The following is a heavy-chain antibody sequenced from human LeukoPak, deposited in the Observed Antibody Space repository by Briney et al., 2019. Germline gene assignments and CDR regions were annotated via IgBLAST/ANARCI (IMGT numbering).Heavy chain of an antibody. CDR2: LYSGGNT. Sequence: PGGSLRLSCAASGFTVSSNYMGWVRQALGRGLEWVSVLYSGGNTYYADSVKGRFTISRDNSKNTLYLQMNSLRAEDTAVYYCATSPATGNIYFDLWGRGTLVTVSS. CDR1: GFTVSSNY. D-gene: IGHD6-13*01. J-gene: IGHJ2*01. V-gene: IGHV3-66*01. CDR3: ATSPATGNIYFDL.